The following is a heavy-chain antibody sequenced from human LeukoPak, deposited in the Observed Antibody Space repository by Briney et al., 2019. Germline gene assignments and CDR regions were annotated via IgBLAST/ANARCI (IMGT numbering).Heavy chain of an antibody. J-gene: IGHJ3*02. CDR2: IYYSGCT. D-gene: IGHD3-3*01. Sequence: SETLSLTCTVSGGSISSSSYYWGWIRQPPGKGLEWIGSIYYSGCTYYNPSLKSRVTISVDTSKNQFSLKLSSVTAADTAVYYCAREATGVEGDIWGQGTMVTVSS. CDR3: AREATGVEGDI. CDR1: GGSISSSSYY. V-gene: IGHV4-39*07.